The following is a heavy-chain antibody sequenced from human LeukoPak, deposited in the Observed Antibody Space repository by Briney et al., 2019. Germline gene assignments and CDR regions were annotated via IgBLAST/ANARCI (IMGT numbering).Heavy chain of an antibody. D-gene: IGHD3-22*01. CDR2: IYSGSST. CDR3: AREAYYEFNPDYYYYYGMDV. CDR1: GFTVSSNY. Sequence: QPGGSLRLSCAASGFTVSSNYMSWVRQAPGKGLEWVSVIYSGSSTYYADSVKGRFTISRDNSKNTLYLQMNSLRAEDTAVYYCAREAYYEFNPDYYYYYGMDVWGQGTTVTVSS. V-gene: IGHV3-53*01. J-gene: IGHJ6*02.